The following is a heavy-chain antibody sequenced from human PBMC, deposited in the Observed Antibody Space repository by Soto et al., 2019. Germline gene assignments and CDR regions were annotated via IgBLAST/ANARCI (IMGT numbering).Heavy chain of an antibody. V-gene: IGHV1-69*01. CDR3: ATDRPRGGYGDDEGYFDL. CDR2: IIPIFGTA. D-gene: IGHD4-17*01. CDR1: GGTFSSYA. J-gene: IGHJ2*01. Sequence: QVQLVQSGAEVKKPGSSVKVSCKASGGTFSSYAISWVRQAPGQGLEWMGGIIPIFGTANYAQKFQGRVTITADDSKSTAYMALSSLRSENTAVYYCATDRPRGGYGDDEGYFDLWVRGTLVTVS.